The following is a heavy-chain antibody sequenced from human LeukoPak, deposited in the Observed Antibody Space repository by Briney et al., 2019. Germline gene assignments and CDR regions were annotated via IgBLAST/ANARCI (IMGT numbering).Heavy chain of an antibody. V-gene: IGHV1-69*01. CDR1: GGTFSSYA. CDR3: ARETDSYGYNWFDP. D-gene: IGHD5-18*01. J-gene: IGHJ5*02. CDR2: IIPIFGTA. Sequence: SVKVSCKASGGTFSSYAISWVRQAPGQGLEWMGGIIPIFGTANYAQKFQGRVTITADESTSTAYMELSSLRSEDTAVYYCARETDSYGYNWFDPWGQGTLVTVSS.